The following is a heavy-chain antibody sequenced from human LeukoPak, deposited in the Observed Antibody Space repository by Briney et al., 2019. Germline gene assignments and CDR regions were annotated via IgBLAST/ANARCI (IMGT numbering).Heavy chain of an antibody. CDR1: GFTFNNYA. V-gene: IGHV3-23*01. D-gene: IGHD3-10*01. J-gene: IGHJ4*02. CDR2: MSGVGGTT. Sequence: GGSLRLSCEASGFTFNNYAMSWVRQAPGKGLEWVSAMSGVGGTTYYAASVRGRFTISRDNSKNILSLQMSSLRVEDTAIYYCEKGSKWLLWGGAYFDSWGQGTPVSVSS. CDR3: EKGSKWLLWGGAYFDS.